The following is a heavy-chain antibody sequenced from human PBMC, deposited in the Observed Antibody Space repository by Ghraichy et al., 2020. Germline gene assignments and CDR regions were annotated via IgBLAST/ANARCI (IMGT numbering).Heavy chain of an antibody. D-gene: IGHD3-10*01. Sequence: ASVKVSCKASGFTFTTYSISWVRQAPGQGLEWMGWISAYNGDTNYAQKLQGRVTMTTDTSTSTAYMELRSLRSDDTAVYYCAREGDPRGYWYFDLWGRGTLVTVSS. J-gene: IGHJ2*01. CDR1: GFTFTTYS. V-gene: IGHV1-18*01. CDR2: ISAYNGDT. CDR3: AREGDPRGYWYFDL.